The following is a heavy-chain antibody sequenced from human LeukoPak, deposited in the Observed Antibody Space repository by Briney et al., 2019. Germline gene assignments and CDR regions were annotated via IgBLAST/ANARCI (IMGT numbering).Heavy chain of an antibody. D-gene: IGHD3-16*01. CDR1: GGSISSYC. CDR2: IYYSGST. J-gene: IGHJ3*02. V-gene: IGHV4-59*08. Sequence: PSETLSLTCIVSGGSISSYCWSWIRQPPGKGLERIGYIYYSGSTNYNPPPKSAVPISVDPSTTTFSLKLSSVTAPDTAVYYCARLYTGGGAFDIWGQGTMVTVSS. CDR3: ARLYTGGGAFDI.